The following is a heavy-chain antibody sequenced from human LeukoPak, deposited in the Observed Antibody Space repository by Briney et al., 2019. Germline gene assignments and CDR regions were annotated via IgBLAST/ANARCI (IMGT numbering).Heavy chain of an antibody. CDR2: ISPGGGPT. J-gene: IGHJ3*02. Sequence: GGSLRLSCAGSGFPFSSHGMNWVRQAAGKGLEWVSGISPGGGPTYYADSVKGRFTISRDNSKNTLYLQMNSLRAEDTAVYYCASSSGEAGMDAFDIWGQGTMVTVSS. D-gene: IGHD6-19*01. CDR3: ASSSGEAGMDAFDI. V-gene: IGHV3-23*01. CDR1: GFPFSSHG.